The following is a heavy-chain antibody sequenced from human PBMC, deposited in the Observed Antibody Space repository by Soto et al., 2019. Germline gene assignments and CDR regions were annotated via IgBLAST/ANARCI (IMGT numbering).Heavy chain of an antibody. D-gene: IGHD7-27*01. CDR1: GASITTYY. V-gene: IGHV4-59*08. CDR2: IYYSGHI. J-gene: IGHJ4*02. CDR3: ARHGATNWGGFFVS. Sequence: QVQLQESGPGLVKPSETLSLTCNASGASITTYYWSWIRQPPGKGLEWIGYIYYSGHINYNPSLKSRVTISVDTSKNQFSLKLSSVTAADTAVYYCARHGATNWGGFFVSWGLGTLVSVSS.